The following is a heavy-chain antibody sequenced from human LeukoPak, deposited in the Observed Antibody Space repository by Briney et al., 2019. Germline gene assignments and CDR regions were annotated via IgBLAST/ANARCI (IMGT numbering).Heavy chain of an antibody. D-gene: IGHD2-2*01. Sequence: GGSLRLSCAASGFTFSSYAMSWVRQAPGKGLEWVSAISGSGGSTYYADSVKGRFTISRDNTKNTLYLQMNSLRAEDTAVYYCAKDAPVNIVVVPAANSWGQGTLVTVSS. CDR1: GFTFSSYA. J-gene: IGHJ4*02. V-gene: IGHV3-23*01. CDR3: AKDAPVNIVVVPAANS. CDR2: ISGSGGST.